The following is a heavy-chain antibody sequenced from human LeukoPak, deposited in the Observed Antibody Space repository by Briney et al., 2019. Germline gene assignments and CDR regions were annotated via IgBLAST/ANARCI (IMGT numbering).Heavy chain of an antibody. CDR2: ISYDGSNK. J-gene: IGHJ4*02. CDR1: GFTFSSYG. V-gene: IGHV3-30*18. CDR3: AKDRGYCSGDSCYYFDY. D-gene: IGHD2-15*01. Sequence: PGGSLRLSCAASGFTFSSYGMHWVRQAPGKGLEGVAVISYDGSNKYYADSVKGRFTISRDNSKNTLYLQMNSLRAEDTAVYYCAKDRGYCSGDSCYYFDYWGQGTLVTISS.